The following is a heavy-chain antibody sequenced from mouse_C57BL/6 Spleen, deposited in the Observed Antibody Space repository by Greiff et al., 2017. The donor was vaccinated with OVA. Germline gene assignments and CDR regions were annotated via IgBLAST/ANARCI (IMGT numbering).Heavy chain of an antibody. J-gene: IGHJ1*03. CDR1: GYTFTSYW. D-gene: IGHD1-2*01. CDR3: ARITTADLHWYFDV. V-gene: IGHV1-69*01. CDR2: IDPSDSYT. Sequence: QVQLQQPGAELVMPGASVKLSCKASGYTFTSYWMHWVKQRPGQGLEWIGEIDPSDSYTNYNQKFKGKSTLTVDKSSSTAYMQLSSLTSEDSAVYYCARITTADLHWYFDVWGTGTTVTVSS.